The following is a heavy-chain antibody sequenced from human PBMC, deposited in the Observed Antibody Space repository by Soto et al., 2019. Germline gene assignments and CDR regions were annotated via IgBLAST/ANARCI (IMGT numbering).Heavy chain of an antibody. CDR2: IYYTGNT. Sequence: PSETRSLTCTVSGGSVSSGSYYWSWIRQHPGRCLEWIGYIYYTGNTYYNPSLKSRLAIXXXTXXXXXSLXLXXVTXADTAVYYCARRTGKERLPQFDPWGQGTLVTVS. D-gene: IGHD6-25*01. J-gene: IGHJ5*02. CDR3: ARRTGKERLPQFDP. CDR1: GGSVSSGSYY. V-gene: IGHV4-31*03.